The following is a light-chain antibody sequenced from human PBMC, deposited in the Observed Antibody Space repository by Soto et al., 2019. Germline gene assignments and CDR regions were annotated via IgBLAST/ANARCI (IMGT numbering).Light chain of an antibody. CDR3: QQRSNWIT. CDR1: QSVSSSY. J-gene: IGKJ5*01. V-gene: IGKV3D-20*02. Sequence: DILLPQSPGTLSLSPGDRATLPCRASQSVSSSYLAWYQQKPGQAPRLLIYDASNRATGIPARFSGSGSGTDFTLTISSLEPEDFAVYYCQQRSNWITFGQGTRLEIK. CDR2: DAS.